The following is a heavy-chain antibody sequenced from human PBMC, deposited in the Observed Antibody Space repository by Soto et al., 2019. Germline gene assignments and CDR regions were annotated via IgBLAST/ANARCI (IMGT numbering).Heavy chain of an antibody. CDR3: ARDRQRVTMVRGVQKRDVFDI. D-gene: IGHD3-10*01. J-gene: IGHJ3*02. V-gene: IGHV4-31*03. Sequence: SETLSLTCTVSGGSISSGGYYWSWIRQHPGKGLEWIGYIYYSGSTYYNPSLKSRVTISVDTSKNQFSLKLSSVTAADTAVYYCARDRQRVTMVRGVQKRDVFDIWAQGTMVTVSS. CDR2: IYYSGST. CDR1: GGSISSGGYY.